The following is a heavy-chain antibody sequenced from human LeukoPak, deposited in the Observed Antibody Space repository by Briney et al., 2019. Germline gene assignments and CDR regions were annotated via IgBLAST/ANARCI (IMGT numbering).Heavy chain of an antibody. CDR2: ISSSSSYI. J-gene: IGHJ4*02. V-gene: IGHV3-21*01. D-gene: IGHD3-16*01. CDR1: GFTFSSYS. Sequence: GGSQRLSCAASGFTFSSYSMNWVRQAPGKGLEWVSSISSSSSYIYYADSVKGRFTISRDNAKNSLYLQMNSLRAEDTAVYYCARDGLGGPPLSDYWGQGTLVTVSS. CDR3: ARDGLGGPPLSDY.